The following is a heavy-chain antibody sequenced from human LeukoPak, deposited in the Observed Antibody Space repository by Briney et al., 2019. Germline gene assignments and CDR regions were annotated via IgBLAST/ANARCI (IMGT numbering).Heavy chain of an antibody. CDR3: ARHEYSGSYYGLSWFDP. CDR1: GGSISSSGYY. V-gene: IGHV4-39*01. D-gene: IGHD1-26*01. Sequence: SETLSLTCTVSGGSISSSGYYWGWIRQPPGKGLEWIASIYYSGSTYYNPSLKSRATISVDTSKNQLSLKLSSLTAADTAVYYCARHEYSGSYYGLSWFDPWGQGTLVSVSS. CDR2: IYYSGST. J-gene: IGHJ5*02.